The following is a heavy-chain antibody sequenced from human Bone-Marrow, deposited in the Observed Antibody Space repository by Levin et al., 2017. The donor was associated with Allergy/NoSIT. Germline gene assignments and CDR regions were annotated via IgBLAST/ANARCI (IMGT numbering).Heavy chain of an antibody. CDR2: INVENGNT. D-gene: IGHD3-3*01. J-gene: IGHJ6*03. Sequence: ASVKVSCKASGYSFTNYGISWVRQAPGQGFEWMGWINVENGNTNYGQKFQGRVSMTTDTSTSTVYMELRSLRSDDTAVYYCARVARDAFGVVVEYYHYMAAGAKGTPFTV. V-gene: IGHV1-18*01. CDR1: GYSFTNYG. CDR3: ARVARDAFGVVVEYYHYMAA.